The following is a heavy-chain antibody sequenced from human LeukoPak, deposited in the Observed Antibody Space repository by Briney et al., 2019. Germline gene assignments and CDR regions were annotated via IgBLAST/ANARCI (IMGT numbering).Heavy chain of an antibody. V-gene: IGHV1-46*01. CDR1: GYTFTSYY. J-gene: IGHJ4*02. CDR3: AKDSNGWYQRGSNYFDY. CDR2: INPSGGST. Sequence: ASVKVSCKASGYTFTSYYMHWVRQAPGQGLEWMGIINPSGGSTSYAQKFQGRVTMTRDTSTSTVYMELSSLRSEDTAVYYCAKDSNGWYQRGSNYFDYWGQGTLVTVSS. D-gene: IGHD6-19*01.